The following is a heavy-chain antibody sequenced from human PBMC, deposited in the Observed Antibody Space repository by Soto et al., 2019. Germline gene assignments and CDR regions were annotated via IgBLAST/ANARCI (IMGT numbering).Heavy chain of an antibody. Sequence: EVQLWESGGGLVQPGGSLRLSCEATGFTFSSFAMTWVRQAPGKGLEWVSAISTGTGTTYYAGSVRGLFTIPRDNSKTPLYLQMNTVRAEDTAIYYCAKCLTHCFLHYWCQGTLVTVSS. CDR2: ISTGTGTT. CDR3: AKCLTHCFLHY. V-gene: IGHV3-23*01. CDR1: GFTFSSFA. J-gene: IGHJ4*02. D-gene: IGHD2-21*02.